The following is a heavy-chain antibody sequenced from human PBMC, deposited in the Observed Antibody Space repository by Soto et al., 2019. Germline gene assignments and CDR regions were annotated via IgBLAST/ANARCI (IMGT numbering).Heavy chain of an antibody. V-gene: IGHV5-10-1*01. J-gene: IGHJ6*02. CDR1: GYSFTSYW. CDR3: ARHDYDSSGYFYGMDV. D-gene: IGHD3-22*01. CDR2: IDPSDSYT. Sequence: HGESLKISCKGSGYSFTSYWISWVRQMPGKGLEWMGRIDPSDSYTNYSPSFQGHVTISADKSISTAYLQWSSLKASDTAMYYCARHDYDSSGYFYGMDVWGQGTTVTVSS.